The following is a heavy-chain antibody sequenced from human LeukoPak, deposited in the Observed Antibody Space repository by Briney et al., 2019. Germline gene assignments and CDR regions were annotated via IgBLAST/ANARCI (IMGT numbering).Heavy chain of an antibody. J-gene: IGHJ5*02. D-gene: IGHD1-20*01. V-gene: IGHV4-59*08. CDR3: ARHSNWNGGVDWFDP. Sequence: SETLSLTCTVSGGSISSYYWNWIRQPPGRGLEWIGYIHYSGSPNYNPSLKSRVTISIDTSKNQFSLKLNSVTAADTAVYYCARHSNWNGGVDWFDPWGQGTQVTVSS. CDR1: GGSISSYY. CDR2: IHYSGSP.